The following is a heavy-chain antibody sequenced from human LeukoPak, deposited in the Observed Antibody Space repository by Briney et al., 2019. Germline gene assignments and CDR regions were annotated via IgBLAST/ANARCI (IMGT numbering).Heavy chain of an antibody. V-gene: IGHV3-30*18. Sequence: GRSLRLSCAASGFTFSSYGMHWVRQAPGKGLEWVAVISYDGSNKYYADSVKGRFTISRDNSKNTLFLQLNSLSADDTAVYYCAKGDVFKLSGPLYFDFWGQGTLVTVSS. CDR1: GFTFSSYG. J-gene: IGHJ4*02. CDR3: AKGDVFKLSGPLYFDF. CDR2: ISYDGSNK. D-gene: IGHD5-24*01.